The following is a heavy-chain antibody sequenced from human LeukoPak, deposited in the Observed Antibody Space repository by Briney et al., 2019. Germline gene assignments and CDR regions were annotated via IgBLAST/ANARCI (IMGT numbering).Heavy chain of an antibody. J-gene: IGHJ4*02. CDR1: GFTFSSYG. CDR3: AKARDSYDSSSYSDC. Sequence: PGRSLRLSCAASGFTFSSYGMHWVRQAPGKGLEWVAVIWYDGSNKYYADSVKGRFTVSRDNSKNTMYLQMNSLRVEDTAVYYCAKARDSYDSSSYSDCWGQGTLVTVSS. CDR2: IWYDGSNK. V-gene: IGHV3-33*06. D-gene: IGHD3-22*01.